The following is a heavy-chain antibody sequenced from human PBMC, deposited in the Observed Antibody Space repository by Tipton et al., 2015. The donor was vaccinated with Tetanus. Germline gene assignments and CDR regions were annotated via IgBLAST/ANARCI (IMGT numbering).Heavy chain of an antibody. D-gene: IGHD3-22*01. J-gene: IGHJ4*02. Sequence: GLVKPSETLSLTCTVSGGSISSYYWSWIRQPPGKGLEWTGYIYYSGSTNYNPSLKSRVTISIDTSKNQFSLKLSSVTAADTAVYYCARSEGIVVVKPYYFDYWGQGTLVTVSS. V-gene: IGHV4-59*01. CDR1: GGSISSYY. CDR3: ARSEGIVVVKPYYFDY. CDR2: IYYSGST.